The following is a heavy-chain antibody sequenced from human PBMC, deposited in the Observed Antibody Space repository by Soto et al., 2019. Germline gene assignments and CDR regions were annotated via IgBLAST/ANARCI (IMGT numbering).Heavy chain of an antibody. J-gene: IGHJ6*02. V-gene: IGHV3-23*01. Sequence: EVQLLESGGGLVQPGGSLRLSCAASGFTFTNYATSWVRLAPGKGLEWVSAISGSGRSTYYADSVKGRFTISRDNSKNTLGLQMNSLGAEDTGVYYGAKGGSTSRCLYYSGMDVWGQGTTVTVSS. D-gene: IGHD2-2*01. CDR3: AKGGSTSRCLYYSGMDV. CDR2: ISGSGRST. CDR1: GFTFTNYA.